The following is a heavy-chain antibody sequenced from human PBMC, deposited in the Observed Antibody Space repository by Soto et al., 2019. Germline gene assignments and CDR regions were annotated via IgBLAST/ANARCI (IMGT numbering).Heavy chain of an antibody. CDR3: GRLQIAARREDYFDY. CDR2: IWNHGNTA. Sequence: LRLSCVASGVTLSYYGVHWVRQSPGKGLEWVALIWNHGNTAYHADSVKGRFTVSRDNSKNTLYLQMNSLRAEDTAVYYCGRLQIAARREDYFDYWGQGTLVTVSS. J-gene: IGHJ4*02. D-gene: IGHD6-6*01. CDR1: GVTLSYYG. V-gene: IGHV3-33*01.